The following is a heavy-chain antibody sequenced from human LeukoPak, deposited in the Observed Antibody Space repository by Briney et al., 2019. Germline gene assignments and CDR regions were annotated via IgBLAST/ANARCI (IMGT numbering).Heavy chain of an antibody. CDR3: ARPHNTAAGTPFDY. CDR1: GFTFSSYS. D-gene: IGHD6-13*01. V-gene: IGHV3-21*01. J-gene: IGHJ4*02. CDR2: ISSSSSYI. Sequence: GGSLRLSCAASGFTFSSYSMNWVRQAPGKGLEWVSSISSSSSYIYYADSVKGRFTISRDNAKNSLYLEMNSLRAEDTAVYYCARPHNTAAGTPFDYWGQGTLVTVSS.